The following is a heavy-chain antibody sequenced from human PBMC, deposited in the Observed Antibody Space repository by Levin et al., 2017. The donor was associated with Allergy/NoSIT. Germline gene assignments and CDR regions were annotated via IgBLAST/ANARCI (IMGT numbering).Heavy chain of an antibody. CDR1: RFKFDDFG. J-gene: IGHJ3*01. Sequence: GGSLRLSCAASRFKFDDFGMSWVRQVPGKGLEWVSGISSGGGMTGYADSVKGRFTISRDNVKKSLDLEMNSLKAEDTAIYYCSSLASSDWPDAFDVWGQGTMVSVS. CDR3: SSLASSDWPDAFDV. V-gene: IGHV3-20*04. D-gene: IGHD3-22*01. CDR2: ISSGGGMT.